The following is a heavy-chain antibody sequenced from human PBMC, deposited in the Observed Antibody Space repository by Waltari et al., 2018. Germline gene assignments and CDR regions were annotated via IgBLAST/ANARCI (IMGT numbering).Heavy chain of an antibody. CDR2: IYYNGNT. CDR1: GGSISSHY. V-gene: IGHV4-59*11. J-gene: IGHJ4*02. D-gene: IGHD2-2*01. Sequence: QVQLQESGPGLVKPSETLSLTCTVSGGSISSHYWNWIRQPPGTGLEWIGYIYYNGNTNYNPSLNSRVTISVDTSKNQFSLKLSSVTAADTAVYYCARYCSTTSCNGEHKKSFDYWGQGTLVTVSS. CDR3: ARYCSTTSCNGEHKKSFDY.